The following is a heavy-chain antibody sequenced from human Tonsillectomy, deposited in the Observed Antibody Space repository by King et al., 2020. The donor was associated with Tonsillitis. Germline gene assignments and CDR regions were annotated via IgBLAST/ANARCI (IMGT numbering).Heavy chain of an antibody. D-gene: IGHD2-15*01. CDR3: AKGNVEVVVAAPYH. CDR1: GFTFSNYA. J-gene: IGHJ5*02. CDR2: ISGGGGST. V-gene: IGHV3-23*04. Sequence: VQLVESGGGLVQPGGSLRLSCAASGFTFSNYAMSWVRQSPGQGLEWVSGISGGGGSTIYADPVKGRFTISRDNSKTTLYLQMNSLRPEDTAVYYCAKGNVEVVVAAPYHWGQGTLVTVSS.